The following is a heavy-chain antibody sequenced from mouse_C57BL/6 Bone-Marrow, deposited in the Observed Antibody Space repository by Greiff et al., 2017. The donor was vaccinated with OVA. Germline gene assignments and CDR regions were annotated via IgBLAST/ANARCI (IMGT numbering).Heavy chain of an antibody. CDR2: IYPGSGST. D-gene: IGHD3-3*01. V-gene: IGHV1-55*01. J-gene: IGHJ4*01. Sequence: VQLQQSGAELVKPGASVKMSCKASGYTFTSYWITWVKQRPGQGLEWIGDIYPGSGSTNYNEKFKSKATLTVDTSSSTAYMQLSSLTSEDSAVYYCASRGKGYAMDYWGQGTSVTVSS. CDR1: GYTFTSYW. CDR3: ASRGKGYAMDY.